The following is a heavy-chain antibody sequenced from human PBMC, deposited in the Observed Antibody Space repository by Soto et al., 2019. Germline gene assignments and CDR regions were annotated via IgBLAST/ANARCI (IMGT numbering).Heavy chain of an antibody. CDR3: ARVERYYDFWSGYLPYGMDV. CDR2: IIPIFGTA. CDR1: GGTFSSYA. V-gene: IGHV1-69*13. Sequence: SVKVSCKAPGGTFSSYAISWVRQAPGQGLEWMGGIIPIFGTANYAQKFQGRVTITADESTSTAYMELSSLRSEDTAVYYCARVERYYDFWSGYLPYGMDVWGQGTTVTVSS. D-gene: IGHD3-3*01. J-gene: IGHJ6*02.